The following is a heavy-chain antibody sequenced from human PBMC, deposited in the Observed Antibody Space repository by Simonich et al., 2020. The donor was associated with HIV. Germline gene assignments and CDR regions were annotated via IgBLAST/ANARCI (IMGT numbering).Heavy chain of an antibody. CDR2: INHSGST. Sequence: QVQLQQWGAGLLKPSETLSLTCAVYGGSFINYYWSWIRQPPGKGLEWIGEINHSGSTKNKASPKSRVTISVDTSKNQFSRKLTSVTAADTAVYYCARHMCSAISCFEGYNWFDPWGQGNLVTVSS. V-gene: IGHV4-34*01. CDR3: ARHMCSAISCFEGYNWFDP. J-gene: IGHJ5*02. D-gene: IGHD2-2*01. CDR1: GGSFINYY.